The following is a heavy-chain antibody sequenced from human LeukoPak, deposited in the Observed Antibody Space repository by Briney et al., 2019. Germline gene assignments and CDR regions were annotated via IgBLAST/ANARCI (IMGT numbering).Heavy chain of an antibody. V-gene: IGHV3-11*01. CDR2: ISSSGSTI. CDR1: GFTFSDYY. CDR3: ARDPPYAPPDY. Sequence: GGSLRLSCAASGFTFSDYYMSWVRQAPGKGLEWVSYISSSGSTIYYADSVKGRFTISRDNAKNSQYLQMNSLRAEDTAVYYCARDPPYAPPDYWGQGTLVTVSS. J-gene: IGHJ4*02.